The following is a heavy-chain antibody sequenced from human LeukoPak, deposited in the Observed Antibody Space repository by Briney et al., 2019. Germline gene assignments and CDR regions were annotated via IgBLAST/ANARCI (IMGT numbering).Heavy chain of an antibody. Sequence: SETLSLTCTVSGVSISSSSYYWGWIRQPPGKGLEWIGSIYYSGSTFYNPSLKSRVALSVDTSKNQFSLRLNSVTAADTAVYYCARNRGSNFDWSDYWGQGILVTVSS. CDR2: IYYSGST. CDR1: GVSISSSSYY. J-gene: IGHJ4*02. CDR3: ARNRGSNFDWSDY. D-gene: IGHD3-9*01. V-gene: IGHV4-39*01.